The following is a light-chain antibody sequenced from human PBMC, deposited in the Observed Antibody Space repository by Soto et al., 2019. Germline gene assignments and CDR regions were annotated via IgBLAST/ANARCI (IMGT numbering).Light chain of an antibody. J-gene: IGKJ3*01. Sequence: EIVMTQSPAPLSVSPGERATLSCRASQSVSSYLAWYQQKPGQAPRLLIYDASTRATGIPARFSGSGSGTECTLTISSLQSEDVAVYYCQQYNMWTGTFGPGTKVDIK. CDR2: DAS. CDR3: QQYNMWTGT. CDR1: QSVSSY. V-gene: IGKV3-15*01.